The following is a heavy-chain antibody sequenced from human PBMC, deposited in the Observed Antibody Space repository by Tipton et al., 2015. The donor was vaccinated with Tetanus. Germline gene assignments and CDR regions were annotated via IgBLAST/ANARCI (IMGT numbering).Heavy chain of an antibody. J-gene: IGHJ6*02. CDR3: ARDQTVAYYDSSGYSSTYYYYGMDV. CDR2: IYTSGST. Sequence: TLSLTCTVSGGSISSYYWSWIRQPAGKGLEWIGRIYTSGSTNYNPSLKSRVTMSVDTSKNQFSLELSSVTAADTAVYYCARDQTVAYYDSSGYSSTYYYYGMDVWGQGTTVTVSS. V-gene: IGHV4-4*07. CDR1: GGSISSYY. D-gene: IGHD3-22*01.